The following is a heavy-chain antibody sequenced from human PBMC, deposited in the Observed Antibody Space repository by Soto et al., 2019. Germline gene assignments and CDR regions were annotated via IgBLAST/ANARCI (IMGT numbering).Heavy chain of an antibody. Sequence: GGSLRLSCAASGFSFSIYWMSWVRQAPGKGLEWVANINQDGSEKYHEDSVKGRFTISRDNAQNSLYLQMNSLRAEDTAVYYCARVDWGRFDYWGQGTLVTVSS. CDR3: ARVDWGRFDY. J-gene: IGHJ4*02. V-gene: IGHV3-7*01. CDR1: GFSFSIYW. CDR2: INQDGSEK. D-gene: IGHD3-9*01.